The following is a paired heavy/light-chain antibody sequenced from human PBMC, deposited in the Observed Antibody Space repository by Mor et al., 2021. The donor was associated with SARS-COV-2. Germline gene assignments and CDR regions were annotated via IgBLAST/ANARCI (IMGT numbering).Light chain of an antibody. CDR3: MQGIHLPLT. J-gene: IGKJ4*01. CDR1: QSLLHSDGKTY. V-gene: IGKV2-29*02. CDR2: EVS. Sequence: IVMTQTPLSLSVTPGQPASISCKSGQSLLHSDGKTYLYWYLWKPGQSPQLLIYEVSSRFSGVPDRFSGSGSGTDFTLKINRVEAEDVGTYYCMQGIHLPLTFGGGTKVEIK.
Heavy chain of an antibody. CDR3: ARKFAAGAKHDY. Sequence: QVQLQESGPGLVKPSQTLSLTCTVSGGSISSGDYYWTWIRQPPGEGLEYIGYIHSSGHTYYNLALTSRVTISMDTSKNQFSLQLVSVSAEDTAVYYCARKFAAGAKHDYWGQGALVTVSS. CDR2: IHSSGHT. J-gene: IGHJ4*02. V-gene: IGHV4-30-4*01. CDR1: GGSISSGDYY.